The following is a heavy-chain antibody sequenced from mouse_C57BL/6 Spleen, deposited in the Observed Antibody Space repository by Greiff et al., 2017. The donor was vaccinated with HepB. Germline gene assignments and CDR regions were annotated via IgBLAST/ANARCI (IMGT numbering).Heavy chain of an antibody. V-gene: IGHV5-16*01. Sequence: DVMLVESAGGLVQPGSSMKLSCTASGFTFSDYYMAWVRQVPEKGLEWVANINYDGSSTYYLDSLKSRFIISRDNAKNILYLQMSSLKSEDTATYYCAREGYYYGSSYWYFDVWGTGTTVTVSS. D-gene: IGHD1-1*01. J-gene: IGHJ1*03. CDR1: GFTFSDYY. CDR3: AREGYYYGSSYWYFDV. CDR2: INYDGSST.